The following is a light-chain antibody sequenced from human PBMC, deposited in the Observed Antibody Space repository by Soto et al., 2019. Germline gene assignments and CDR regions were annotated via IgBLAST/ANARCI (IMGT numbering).Light chain of an antibody. CDR1: NSDVGGYNY. J-gene: IGLJ1*01. V-gene: IGLV2-14*01. CDR3: SSYTSSSTLYV. CDR2: EVS. Sequence: QSALTQPASVSGSPGQSITISCTGTNSDVGGYNYVSWYQQHPGKAPELMIYEVSHRPSGVSNRFSGSKSDNTASLTISGLQAEDEADYYCSSYTSSSTLYVFGTGTKVTV.